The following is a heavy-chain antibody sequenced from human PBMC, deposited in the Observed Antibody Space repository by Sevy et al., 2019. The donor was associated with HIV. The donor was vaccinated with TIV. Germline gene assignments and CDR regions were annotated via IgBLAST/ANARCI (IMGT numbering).Heavy chain of an antibody. J-gene: IGHJ3*01. CDR1: GYTFTGHY. CDR3: ARADNIGWSTLDAFDL. CDR2: INPKSGGT. V-gene: IGHV1-2*06. Sequence: ASVKVSCKASGYTFTGHYMHWVRQAPGQGLEWMGRINPKSGGTNYAQKFQGRVTMTRDTSIITAYMELSSLRSDDTAAYYCARADNIGWSTLDAFDLWGQGTMVTVSS. D-gene: IGHD6-19*01.